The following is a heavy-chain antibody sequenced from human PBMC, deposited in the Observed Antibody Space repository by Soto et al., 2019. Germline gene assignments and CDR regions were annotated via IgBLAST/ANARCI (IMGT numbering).Heavy chain of an antibody. D-gene: IGHD3-16*01. CDR2: IWYDGSNK. J-gene: IGHJ4*02. CDR3: VRDAGDVYTLGY. V-gene: IGHV3-33*01. CDR1: GLTFSSYG. Sequence: QVQLVESGGGVVQPGTSLRLSCAASGLTFSSYGMHWVRQAPGKGLEWVAVIWYDGSNKYYADSVKGRFTISRDNSKNRLYLQMNSLRAEDTAIYYCVRDAGDVYTLGYWGQGTLVTVSS.